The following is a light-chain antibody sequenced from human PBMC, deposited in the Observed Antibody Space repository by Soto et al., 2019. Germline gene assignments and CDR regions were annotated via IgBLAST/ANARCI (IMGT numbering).Light chain of an antibody. J-gene: IGKJ5*01. CDR2: DAS. V-gene: IGKV3-11*01. CDR1: QSVFNF. Sequence: EMVLTQSPASLSLSPREGATRCGRASQSVFNFLAWYQQKPGQAPRLLIYDASNRATGIPARFSGSGSGTDFTLTIRSLEPEDFAVYYCQHRRNWPITFGQGTRLEIK. CDR3: QHRRNWPIT.